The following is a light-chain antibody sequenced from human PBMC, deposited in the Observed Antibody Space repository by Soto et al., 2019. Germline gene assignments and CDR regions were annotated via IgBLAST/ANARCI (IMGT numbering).Light chain of an antibody. Sequence: QSALTPPPSSSGSPGQSVTISCTGTSSDVGGYNYVSWYQQHPGKATKLMIYEVSKRPSGVHDRFSGSKSGNTASLTVSGLQAEDEADYYCSSYAGSNKLVFGGGTTLTVL. CDR2: EVS. CDR3: SSYAGSNKLV. CDR1: SSDVGGYNY. V-gene: IGLV2-8*01. J-gene: IGLJ3*02.